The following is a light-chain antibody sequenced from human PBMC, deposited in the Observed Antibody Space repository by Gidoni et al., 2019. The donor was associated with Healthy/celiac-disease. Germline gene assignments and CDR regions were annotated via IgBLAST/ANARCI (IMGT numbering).Light chain of an antibody. CDR3: QQRSTWPLT. J-gene: IGKJ4*01. CDR2: YAS. Sequence: EIVLTQSPATLSFAPGERATLSVRASQSVRRYLAWYKQKPGQAPRLLLNYASNRATGIPARFRGSGSGTYFTLTISSLAPEDFSVYYCQQRSTWPLTFGGGTKVEI. CDR1: QSVRRY. V-gene: IGKV3-11*01.